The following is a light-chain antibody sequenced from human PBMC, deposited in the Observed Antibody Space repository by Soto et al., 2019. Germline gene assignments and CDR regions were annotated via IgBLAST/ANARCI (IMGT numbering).Light chain of an antibody. Sequence: EIVMTQSPATLSVSPGESATLSCRASQSISSSKLAWYQQNPGQAPRLLMYGASNRATGIPARFSGSGSGTDFTLTISSLQPEDVAVHCCQQDYNFPSWTFGQGTKVDIK. J-gene: IGKJ1*01. V-gene: IGKV3D-7*01. CDR1: QSISSSK. CDR3: QQDYNFPSWT. CDR2: GAS.